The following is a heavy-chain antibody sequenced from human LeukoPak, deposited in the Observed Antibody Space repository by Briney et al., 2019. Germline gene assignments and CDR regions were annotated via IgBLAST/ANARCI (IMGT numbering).Heavy chain of an antibody. CDR1: GGSINNDHC. J-gene: IGHJ5*02. Sequence: SETLSLTCNVYGGSINNDHCLTWMRHPPGKGLEAIGTIYNSQVTHYNLFLKSRATISMDTSKNQFSLFLTSVSAADTSVYYCARGTDAYKVGNLWGRGILVTVSS. CDR2: IYNSQVT. CDR3: ARGTDAYKVGNL. D-gene: IGHD5-24*01. V-gene: IGHV4-38-2*02.